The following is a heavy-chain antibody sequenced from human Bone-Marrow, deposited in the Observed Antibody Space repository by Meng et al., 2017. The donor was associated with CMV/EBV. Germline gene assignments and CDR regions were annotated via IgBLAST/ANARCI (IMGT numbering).Heavy chain of an antibody. J-gene: IGHJ4*02. CDR2: ISFGGGST. D-gene: IGHD6-19*01. CDR3: ARAHSSGWSYFDY. V-gene: IGHV3-20*03. Sequence: ACGFTCSSSAMSWVRQAPGKGLEWVSGISFGGGSTGYADSVKGRFTISRDNAKNSLYLQMNSLRAEDTALYYCARAHSSGWSYFDYWGQGTLVTVSS. CDR1: GFTCSSSA.